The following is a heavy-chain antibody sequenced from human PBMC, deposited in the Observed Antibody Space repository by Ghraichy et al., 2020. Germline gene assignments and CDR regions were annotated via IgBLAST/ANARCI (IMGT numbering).Heavy chain of an antibody. V-gene: IGHV3-48*03. Sequence: GGSLRLSCAASGFTFSSYEMNWVRQAPGKGLEWVSYISGSGSATDYTNSVKGRFTISRDNAKNSLYLQMNSLRAEDTAVYYCARAKVVWGQGTLVTVSS. CDR2: ISGSGSAT. J-gene: IGHJ4*02. CDR3: ARAKVV. CDR1: GFTFSSYE. D-gene: IGHD3-16*02.